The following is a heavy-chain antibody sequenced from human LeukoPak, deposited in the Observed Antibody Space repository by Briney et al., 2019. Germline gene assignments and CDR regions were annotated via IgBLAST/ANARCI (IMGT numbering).Heavy chain of an antibody. V-gene: IGHV4-61*05. J-gene: IGHJ3*02. D-gene: IGHD3-22*01. CDR1: GGSISSSSYY. CDR3: ARGFPPPWNYDSSGYEAPFDI. Sequence: SETLSLTCTVSGGSISSSSYYWGWIRQPPGKGLEWIGYIYYSGSTNYNPSLKSRVTISVDTSKNQFSLKLSSVTAADTAVYYCARGFPPPWNYDSSGYEAPFDIWGQGTMVTVSS. CDR2: IYYSGST.